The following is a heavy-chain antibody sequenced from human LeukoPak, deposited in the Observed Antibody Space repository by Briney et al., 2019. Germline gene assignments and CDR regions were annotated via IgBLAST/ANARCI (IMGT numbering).Heavy chain of an antibody. Sequence: ASVKVSCKASGYTFASYGVTWVRQAPGQGPEWMAWISVYSGNTEYAQKFQDRVTLTADTSTSTVYMELGSLRSDDTAVYYCARDGWSLGPWGQGTLVTASS. CDR2: ISVYSGNT. CDR3: ARDGWSLGP. CDR1: GYTFASYG. V-gene: IGHV1-18*01. D-gene: IGHD2-8*01. J-gene: IGHJ5*02.